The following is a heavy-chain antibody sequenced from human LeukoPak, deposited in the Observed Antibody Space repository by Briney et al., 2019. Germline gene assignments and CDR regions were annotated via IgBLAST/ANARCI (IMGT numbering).Heavy chain of an antibody. J-gene: IGHJ4*02. V-gene: IGHV1-69*05. CDR1: GGTFSSYA. CDR3: ASTDCTNGVCYTCDY. Sequence: VASVKVSCKASGGTFSSYAISWVRQAPGQGLEWMGGIIPIFGTANYAQKFQGRVTITTDESTSTAYMELSSLRSEDTAVYYCASTDCTNGVCYTCDYWGQGTLVTVSS. CDR2: IIPIFGTA. D-gene: IGHD2-8*01.